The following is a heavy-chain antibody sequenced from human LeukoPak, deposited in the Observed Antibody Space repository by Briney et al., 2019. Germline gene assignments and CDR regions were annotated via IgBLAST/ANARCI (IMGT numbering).Heavy chain of an antibody. V-gene: IGHV4-59*01. J-gene: IGHJ3*02. CDR3: ARGGSYLSAFDI. D-gene: IGHD1-26*01. Sequence: SETLSLTCTVSGGSISNYYWNWIRQPPGKGLEWIGYIYYSGTTNYNPSLKSRVSMSVDTSKNQFSLKLSSVTAADTAVYYCARGGSYLSAFDIWGQGTMVTVSS. CDR1: GGSISNYY. CDR2: IYYSGTT.